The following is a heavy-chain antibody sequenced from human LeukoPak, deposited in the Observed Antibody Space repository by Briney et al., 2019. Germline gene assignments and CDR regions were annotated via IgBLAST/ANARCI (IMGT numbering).Heavy chain of an antibody. Sequence: GGSLRLSCAASGFTFISYAMSWVRQAPGKGLEWVSAINGSGGSTYYADSVKGRFTISRDNSKNTLYLQMNSLRAEDTAVYYCAKDVSRFLEWFSVGTGGQGTLVTVSS. CDR2: INGSGGST. J-gene: IGHJ4*02. CDR1: GFTFISYA. D-gene: IGHD3-3*01. CDR3: AKDVSRFLEWFSVGT. V-gene: IGHV3-23*01.